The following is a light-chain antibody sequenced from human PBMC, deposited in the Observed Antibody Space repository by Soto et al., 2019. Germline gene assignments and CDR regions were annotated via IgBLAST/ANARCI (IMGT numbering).Light chain of an antibody. CDR2: GAS. CDR3: HQYGSSPYT. V-gene: IGKV3-20*01. Sequence: EIVLTQSPGTLSLSPGERATLSCRASQSVSSSYLAWYQQKPGQAPRLLIYGASSRATGIPDRFSGSGSGTDFTLTISRLEPEDFEVYYCHQYGSSPYTFGPGTKLEIK. J-gene: IGKJ2*01. CDR1: QSVSSSY.